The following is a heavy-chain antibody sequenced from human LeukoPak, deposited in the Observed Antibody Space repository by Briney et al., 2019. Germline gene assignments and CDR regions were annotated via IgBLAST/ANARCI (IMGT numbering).Heavy chain of an antibody. CDR3: AREGRFVAYCSSTSCFNDY. CDR1: GFTFSSYG. Sequence: PGGSLRLSCAASGFTFSSYGMHWVRQAPGKGLEWVAVIWYDGSNKYYADSVKGRFTISRDNSKNTLYLQMNSLRAEDTAVYYCAREGRFVAYCSSTSCFNDYWGQGTLVTVSS. J-gene: IGHJ4*02. V-gene: IGHV3-33*01. CDR2: IWYDGSNK. D-gene: IGHD2-2*01.